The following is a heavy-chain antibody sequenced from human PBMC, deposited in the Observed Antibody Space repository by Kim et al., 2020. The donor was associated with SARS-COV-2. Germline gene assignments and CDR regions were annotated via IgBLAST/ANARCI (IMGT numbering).Heavy chain of an antibody. Sequence: GGSLRLSCAASGFTFSSYSMNWVRQAPGKGLEWVSSISGSSSYIYYADSVKGRFTISRDNAKNSLYLQMNSLRAEDTAVYYCASTSAAAESLIVGHYDYVWNYGMDVWGQGTTVTVSS. V-gene: IGHV3-21*01. J-gene: IGHJ6*02. CDR3: ASTSAAAESLIVGHYDYVWNYGMDV. CDR1: GFTFSSYS. CDR2: ISGSSSYI. D-gene: IGHD3-16*01.